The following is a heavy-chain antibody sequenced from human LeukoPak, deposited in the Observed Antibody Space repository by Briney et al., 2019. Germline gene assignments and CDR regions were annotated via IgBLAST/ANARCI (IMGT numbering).Heavy chain of an antibody. CDR1: GGSISSYY. V-gene: IGHV4-59*08. CDR2: VNYSWST. CDR3: ASFSWGSGSYNQEAIWSWFDP. D-gene: IGHD3-10*01. Sequence: SETLSLACTVSGGSISSYYWSWIRHPPRPGQELNGNVNYSWSTNYHPALKSRVTISVDASKNQFSLKLSSVTAADTAVYYCASFSWGSGSYNQEAIWSWFDPWGQGTLVTVSS. J-gene: IGHJ5*02.